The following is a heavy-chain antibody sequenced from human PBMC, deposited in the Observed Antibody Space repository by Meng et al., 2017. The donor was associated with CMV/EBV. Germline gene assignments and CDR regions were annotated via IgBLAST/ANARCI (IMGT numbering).Heavy chain of an antibody. Sequence: ETLSLTCAASGFTFSSYSMNWVRQAPGKGLEWVSSISSSSSYIYYADSVKGRFTISRDNAKNSLYLQMNSLRAEDTAVYYCARVDIVVVPAAENDAFDIWGQGTMVTVSS. D-gene: IGHD2-2*03. CDR2: ISSSSSYI. J-gene: IGHJ3*02. CDR3: ARVDIVVVPAAENDAFDI. CDR1: GFTFSSYS. V-gene: IGHV3-21*01.